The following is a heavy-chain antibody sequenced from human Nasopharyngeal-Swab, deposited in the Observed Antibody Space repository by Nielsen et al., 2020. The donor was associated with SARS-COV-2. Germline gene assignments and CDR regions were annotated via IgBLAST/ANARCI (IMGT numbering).Heavy chain of an antibody. V-gene: IGHV1-69*13. J-gene: IGHJ5*02. CDR1: GGPFSSYA. CDR3: ARVLDSLAHWFDP. Sequence: SVKVSCKASGGPFSSYAISWVRQAPGQGLEWMGGIIHIFGTANYAQKFQGRVTITADESTSTAYMELSSLRSEDTAVYYRARVLDSLAHWFDPWGQGTLVTVAS. CDR2: IIHIFGTA. D-gene: IGHD2-21*01.